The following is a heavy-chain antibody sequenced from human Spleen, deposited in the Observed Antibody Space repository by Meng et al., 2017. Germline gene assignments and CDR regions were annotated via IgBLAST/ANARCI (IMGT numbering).Heavy chain of an antibody. D-gene: IGHD3-10*01. CDR3: ARGRSLMVRGVIKNYYYYGMDV. V-gene: IGHV6-1*01. CDR1: GDSVSSNSAA. CDR2: TYYRSKWYN. Sequence: LRLSCAISGDSVSSNSAAWNWIRQSPSRGLEWLGRTYYRSKWYNDYAVSVKSRITINPDTSKNQFSLQLNSVTPEDTAVYYCARGRSLMVRGVIKNYYYYGMDVWGQGTTVTVSS. J-gene: IGHJ6*02.